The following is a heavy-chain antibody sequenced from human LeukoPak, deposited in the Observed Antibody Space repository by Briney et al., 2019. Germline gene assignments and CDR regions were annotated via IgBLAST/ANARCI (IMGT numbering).Heavy chain of an antibody. V-gene: IGHV3-33*01. CDR1: GFTFSSYG. CDR2: IWYDGSNK. CDR3: ARKGGSGYSDWFDP. D-gene: IGHD3-10*01. J-gene: IGHJ5*02. Sequence: GGSLRLSCAASGFTFSSYGMHWVRQAPGKGLEWVAVIWYDGSNKYYADSVKGRFTISRDNSKNTLYLQMNSLRAEDTAVYYCARKGGSGYSDWFDPWGQGTLATVSS.